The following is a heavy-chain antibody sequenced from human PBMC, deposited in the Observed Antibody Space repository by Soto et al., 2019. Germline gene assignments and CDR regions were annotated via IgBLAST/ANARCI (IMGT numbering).Heavy chain of an antibody. D-gene: IGHD3-16*01. Sequence: EVQLVESGGGLVQPGGSLRLSCAASGFTFSTYWMTWVRQPPGKGLEWVANMDQDGSETYYVDSVRGRFTVSRDNAKNSLYLQMNSLRVEDTAVYYCVCGGNFFIYWGQRTLVTVSP. CDR2: MDQDGSET. J-gene: IGHJ4*02. V-gene: IGHV3-7*01. CDR1: GFTFSTYW. CDR3: VCGGNFFIY.